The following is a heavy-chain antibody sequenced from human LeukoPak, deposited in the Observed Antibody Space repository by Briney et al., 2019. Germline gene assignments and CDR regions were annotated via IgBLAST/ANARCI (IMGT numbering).Heavy chain of an antibody. CDR3: ARHGDYAFWYNWFDP. J-gene: IGHJ5*02. CDR1: GSRFTSYW. D-gene: IGHD4-17*01. CDR2: IYPGDSDT. V-gene: IGHV5-51*01. Sequence: GEPLEISFQGSGSRFTSYWIGWVRPMPGKGLGWMGIIYPGDSDTRYSPSFQGQVTISADKSISTAYLQWSSLKASDTAMYYCARHGDYAFWYNWFDPWGQGTLVTVSS.